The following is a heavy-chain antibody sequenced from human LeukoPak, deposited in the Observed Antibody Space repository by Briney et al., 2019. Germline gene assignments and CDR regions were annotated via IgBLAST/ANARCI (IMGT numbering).Heavy chain of an antibody. D-gene: IGHD3-10*01. CDR3: ARAMGYGSGSYSFDY. CDR1: GFTFSSYD. Sequence: GGSLRLSCAASGFTFSSYDMHWVRQATGKGLEWVSAIGTAGDTYYPGSVKGRFTISRENAKNSLYLQMNSLRAGDAAVYYCARAMGYGSGSYSFDYWGQGTLVTVSP. V-gene: IGHV3-13*01. CDR2: IGTAGDT. J-gene: IGHJ4*02.